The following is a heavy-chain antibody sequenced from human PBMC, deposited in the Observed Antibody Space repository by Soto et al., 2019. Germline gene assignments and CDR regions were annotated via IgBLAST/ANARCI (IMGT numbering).Heavy chain of an antibody. J-gene: IGHJ4*02. CDR1: GGSISSYY. D-gene: IGHD3-10*01. V-gene: IGHV4-59*01. Sequence: PSEILSLTCTVSGGSISSYYWSWIRQPPGKGLEWIGYIYYSGSTNYNPSLKSRVTISVDTSKNQFSLKLSSVTAADTAVYYCASGLYGSGSKRADYWGQGTLVTVSS. CDR2: IYYSGST. CDR3: ASGLYGSGSKRADY.